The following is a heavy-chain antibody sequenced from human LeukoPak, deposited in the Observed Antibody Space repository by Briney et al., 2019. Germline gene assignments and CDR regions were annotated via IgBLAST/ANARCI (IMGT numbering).Heavy chain of an antibody. Sequence: GESLSVSCQASGYSFTTSWIGWVRQMPGKGLEWIGIVYPGDSDTRYTRSFEGLVTVSADKSLNTAYLQWRSLKASDTSMYYCGRLACSSTACYVDLWGQGTQVTVSS. CDR3: GRLACSSTACYVDL. V-gene: IGHV5-51*01. J-gene: IGHJ5*02. CDR1: GYSFTTSW. CDR2: VYPGDSDT. D-gene: IGHD2-2*01.